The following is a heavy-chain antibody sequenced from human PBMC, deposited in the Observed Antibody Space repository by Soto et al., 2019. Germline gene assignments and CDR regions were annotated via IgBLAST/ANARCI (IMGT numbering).Heavy chain of an antibody. CDR2: IYYSGST. Sequence: SETLSLTCTVSGGSISSGGYYWSWIRQHPGKGLEWIGYIYYSGSTYYNPSLKSRVTISVDTSKNQFSLKLSSVTAADTAVYYCARGGPVVHIVVVPAASFVPWGQGILVTVFS. CDR1: GGSISSGGYY. D-gene: IGHD2-2*01. V-gene: IGHV4-31*03. CDR3: ARGGPVVHIVVVPAASFVP. J-gene: IGHJ5*02.